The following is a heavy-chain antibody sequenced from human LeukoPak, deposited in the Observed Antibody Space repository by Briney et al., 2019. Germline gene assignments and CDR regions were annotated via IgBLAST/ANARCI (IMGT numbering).Heavy chain of an antibody. Sequence: GGSLRLSCAASGFTFSIYEMNWVRQAPGKGLEWVSYITGTGSRVYYADSVKGRFTISRDNAKNSLYLRMNSLRAEDTAVYSCAREDLDAFDVWGQGTMVTVSS. J-gene: IGHJ3*01. V-gene: IGHV3-48*03. CDR1: GFTFSIYE. CDR2: ITGTGSRV. CDR3: AREDLDAFDV.